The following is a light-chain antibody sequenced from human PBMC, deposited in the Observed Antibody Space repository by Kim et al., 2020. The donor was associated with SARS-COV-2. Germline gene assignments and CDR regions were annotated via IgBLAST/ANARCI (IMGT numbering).Light chain of an antibody. J-gene: IGLJ2*01. CDR1: KLGDKY. V-gene: IGLV3-1*01. Sequence: VSQGQTASITCSGDKLGDKYACWYQQKPGQSPVLVIYQDSKRPSGIPERFSGSNSGNTATLTISGTQAMDEADYYCQAWDSSTVVFGGGTKLTVL. CDR2: QDS. CDR3: QAWDSSTVV.